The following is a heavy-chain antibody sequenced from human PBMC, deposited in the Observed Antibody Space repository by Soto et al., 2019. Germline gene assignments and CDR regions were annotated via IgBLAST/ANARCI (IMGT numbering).Heavy chain of an antibody. D-gene: IGHD2-21*02. CDR1: GLSLRTTGVG. CDR3: VQSRCGGDCLEIYSSHAYNGLDV. CDR2: LYWDDDK. J-gene: IGHJ6*02. Sequence: QVTLKESGPTLVKPTQTLTLTCTVSGLSLRTTGVGVGWVRQPPGKALEWLALLYWDDDKRYSPSLRSRLTLANDISEKQVGLTMTNMDTVDTATYYCVQSRCGGDCLEIYSSHAYNGLDVWGQGTTVTVSS. V-gene: IGHV2-5*02.